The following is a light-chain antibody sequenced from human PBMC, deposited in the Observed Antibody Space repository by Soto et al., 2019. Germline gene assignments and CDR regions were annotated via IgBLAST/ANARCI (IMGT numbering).Light chain of an antibody. Sequence: EIVLTHSPGTLSLSPGERATLSCRASQSVSSSYLAWHQQKPGQAPRLLIYGASSRATGIPDRFSGSGSGTDFTLTISRLEPEDFAVYYCQQYGSSTITFGQGTRLEIK. J-gene: IGKJ5*01. CDR2: GAS. CDR3: QQYGSSTIT. CDR1: QSVSSSY. V-gene: IGKV3-20*01.